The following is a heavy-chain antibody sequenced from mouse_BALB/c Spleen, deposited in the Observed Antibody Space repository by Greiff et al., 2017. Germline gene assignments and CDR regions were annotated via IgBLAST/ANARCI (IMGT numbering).Heavy chain of an antibody. J-gene: IGHJ4*01. D-gene: IGHD1-1*01. V-gene: IGHV1S137*01. CDR2: ISTYYGDA. Sequence: QVQLQQSGAELVRPGVSVKISCKGSGYTFTDYAMHWVKQSHAKSLEWIGVISTYYGDASYNQKFKGKATMTVDKSSSTAYMELARLTSEDSAIYYCARRMDDYGSSYNYAMDYWGQGTSVTVSS. CDR3: ARRMDDYGSSYNYAMDY. CDR1: GYTFTDYA.